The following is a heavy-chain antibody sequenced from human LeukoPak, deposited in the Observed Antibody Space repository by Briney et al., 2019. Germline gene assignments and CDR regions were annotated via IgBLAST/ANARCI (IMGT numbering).Heavy chain of an antibody. CDR3: ARDRGITVFGVVMDV. V-gene: IGHV1-46*01. Sequence: ASVKVSCKASGYTFTYNYMHWVRQAPGQGLEWMGIIKPSDGGTNYAQKFQGRVTLTRDMSTSTVYMELSSLRSEDTAVYYCARDRGITVFGVVMDVWGKGTTVTVSS. CDR2: IKPSDGGT. D-gene: IGHD3-3*01. CDR1: GYTFTYNY. J-gene: IGHJ6*04.